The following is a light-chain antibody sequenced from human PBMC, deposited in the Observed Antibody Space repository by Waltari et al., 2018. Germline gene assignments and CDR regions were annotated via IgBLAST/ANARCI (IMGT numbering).Light chain of an antibody. CDR3: SSYTSSSTQV. J-gene: IGLJ1*01. CDR1: SRDVGGYTH. CDR2: AVS. Sequence: QSALTQPASVSGSPGQSITISCTGTSRDVGGYTHVSWYQQHPGKAPKLMIYAVSNRPSGVSNRFSGSKSGNTASLTISGLQAEDEADYYCSSYTSSSTQVFGTGTKVTVL. V-gene: IGLV2-14*03.